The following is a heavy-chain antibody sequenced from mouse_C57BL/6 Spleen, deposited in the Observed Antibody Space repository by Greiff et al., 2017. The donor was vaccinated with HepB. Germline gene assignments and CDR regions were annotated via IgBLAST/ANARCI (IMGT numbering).Heavy chain of an antibody. D-gene: IGHD1-1*01. CDR2: INPGSGGT. J-gene: IGHJ2*01. CDR1: GYAFTNYL. CDR3: ARAGATTVVALDY. Sequence: QVHVKQSGAELVRPGTSVKVSCKASGYAFTNYLIEWVKQRPGQGLEWIGVINPGSGGTNYNEKFKGKATLTADKSSSTAYMQLSSLTSEDSAVYFCARAGATTVVALDYWGQGTTLTVSS. V-gene: IGHV1-54*01.